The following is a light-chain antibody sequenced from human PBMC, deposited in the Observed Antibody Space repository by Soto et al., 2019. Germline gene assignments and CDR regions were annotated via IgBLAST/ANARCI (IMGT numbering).Light chain of an antibody. CDR1: QDIRNS. CDR2: DAS. J-gene: IGKJ5*01. CDR3: QQYENLVT. V-gene: IGKV1-33*01. Sequence: DIQMTQSPSFLSASVGDIFTITFQASQDIRNSLNWYQQKPGTAPNLLIYDASNLETGVPSRFGGSGSGTDFSFSISSLQPEDIATYYCQQYENLVTFGQGTRLEI.